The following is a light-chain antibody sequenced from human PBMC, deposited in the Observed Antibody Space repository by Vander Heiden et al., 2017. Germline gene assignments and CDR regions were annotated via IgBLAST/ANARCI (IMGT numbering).Light chain of an antibody. CDR3: QQSYSAPMYT. V-gene: IGKV1-39*01. Sequence: DIQMTQSPSSLSASVGDRVTITCRASPRISSYLNWYQQKPGKAPKLLIYAASSLQSGVPSRFSGSGSGTDFTLTISSLLPEDFATYYCQQSYSAPMYTFGQGTKLEIK. J-gene: IGKJ2*01. CDR1: PRISSY. CDR2: AAS.